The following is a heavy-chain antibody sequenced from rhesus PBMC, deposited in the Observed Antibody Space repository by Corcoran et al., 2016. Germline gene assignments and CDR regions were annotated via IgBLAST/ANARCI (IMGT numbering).Heavy chain of an antibody. D-gene: IGHD3-3*01. CDR2: IDGNIAGT. V-gene: IGHV4-81*01. J-gene: IGHJ2*01. CDR1: GGSISGYY. CDR3: ARVTIFGLVVNWYFDL. Sequence: QLQLQESGPGLVKPSETLSLTCAVSGGSISGYYWSWIRQPPGKGLEWIGNIDGNIAGTNYNPYLKSRVTISKDTSKNQFSLKLGSVTAADTAVYYCARVTIFGLVVNWYFDLWGPGTPITISS.